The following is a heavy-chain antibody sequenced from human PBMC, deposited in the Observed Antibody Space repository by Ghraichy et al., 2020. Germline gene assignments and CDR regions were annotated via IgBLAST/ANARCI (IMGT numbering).Heavy chain of an antibody. CDR2: INHSGDT. CDR1: GGSFNIYY. V-gene: IGHV4-34*01. Sequence: SETLSLTCAVNGGSFNIYYWNWIRQPPGKGLEWIGEINHSGDTSYNSSLTSRVTISVNTFKKEFSLNLSSVTAADTAVYYCARGLIYGSGRAWFDTWGQGTLVTVSS. J-gene: IGHJ5*02. D-gene: IGHD3-10*01. CDR3: ARGLIYGSGRAWFDT.